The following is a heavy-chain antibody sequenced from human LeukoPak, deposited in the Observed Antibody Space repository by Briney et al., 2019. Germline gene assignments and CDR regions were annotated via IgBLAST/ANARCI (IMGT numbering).Heavy chain of an antibody. CDR2: IKYDGSEN. D-gene: IGHD3-16*01. J-gene: IGHJ4*02. V-gene: IGHV3-7*02. CDR1: GFTFSNDW. CDR3: ARGLGGGY. Sequence: ARSLRLSCAASGFTFSNDWMTWVRQAPGKGLEWVANIKYDGSENNYVDSVKGRFTITRDNTKNSLYLQMNSLRAGDTAVYYGARGLGGGYWGQGTQVTVSS.